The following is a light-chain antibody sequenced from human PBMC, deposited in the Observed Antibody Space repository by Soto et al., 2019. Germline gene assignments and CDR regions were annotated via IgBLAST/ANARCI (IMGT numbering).Light chain of an antibody. J-gene: IGKJ4*01. V-gene: IGKV1-27*01. CDR1: QDINLY. CDR3: QKYGGAPLT. Sequence: DIQMTQSPSSLSASVGDRVTITCRADQDINLYLDWYQQKPGKVPKLLISAASTLQSGVPSRFSGSGSGTDFTLTISSLQPEDVATYYCQKYGGAPLTFGGGTKVEIK. CDR2: AAS.